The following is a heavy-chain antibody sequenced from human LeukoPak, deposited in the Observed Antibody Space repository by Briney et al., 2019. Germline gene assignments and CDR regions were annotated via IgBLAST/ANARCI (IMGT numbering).Heavy chain of an antibody. CDR3: ARGVDILTGYYKWFDP. CDR2: IYYSGST. J-gene: IGHJ5*02. Sequence: PETLSLTCTVSGGSISSYYWSWIRQPPGKGLEWIGYIYYSGSTNYNPSLKSRVTISVDTSKNQFSLKLSSVTAADTAVYYCARGVDILTGYYKWFDPWGQGTLVTVSS. CDR1: GGSISSYY. D-gene: IGHD3-9*01. V-gene: IGHV4-59*01.